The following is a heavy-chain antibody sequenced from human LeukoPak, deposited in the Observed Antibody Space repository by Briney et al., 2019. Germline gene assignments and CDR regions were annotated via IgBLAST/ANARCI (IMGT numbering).Heavy chain of an antibody. Sequence: SETLSLTCTVSGGSISSGSYYWRWIRQPAGKGLEWIGRIYTSGSTNYNPSLKSRVTISVDTSKNQFSLKLSSVTAADTAVYYCASSLSTSSKYNWFDPWGQGTLVTVSS. CDR1: GGSISSGSYY. CDR3: ASSLSTSSKYNWFDP. V-gene: IGHV4-61*02. J-gene: IGHJ5*02. D-gene: IGHD2-2*01. CDR2: IYTSGST.